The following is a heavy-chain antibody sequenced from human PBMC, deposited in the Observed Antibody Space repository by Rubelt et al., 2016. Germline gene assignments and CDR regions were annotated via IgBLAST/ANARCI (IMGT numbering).Heavy chain of an antibody. V-gene: IGHV1-46*01. D-gene: IGHD3-3*01. CDR3: ARSPRYDFEDNWFDP. Sequence: QVQLVQSGAEVKKPGASVKVSCKASGYTFTSYYMHWVRQAPGQGLEWMGIINPSGGSTGYARKFQGRVTMTRETSTSTVYMELSSLRSEDTAVYYCARSPRYDFEDNWFDPWGQGTLATVSS. CDR1: GYTFTSYY. J-gene: IGHJ5*02. CDR2: INPSGGST.